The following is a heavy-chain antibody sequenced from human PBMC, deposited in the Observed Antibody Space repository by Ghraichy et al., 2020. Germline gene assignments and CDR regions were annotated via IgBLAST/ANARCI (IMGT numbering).Heavy chain of an antibody. CDR2: IFYSGST. CDR1: GGSISSSSYY. CDR3: ARSSCSSTSCYAFDI. V-gene: IGHV4-39*01. Sequence: TLSLTCTVSGGSISSSSYYWGWIRQPPGKGLEWIGSIFYSGSTYYNPSLNSRVTISVDTSKNQFSLNLSSVTAADTAVYYCARSSCSSTSCYAFDIWGQGTMVTVSS. D-gene: IGHD2-2*01. J-gene: IGHJ3*02.